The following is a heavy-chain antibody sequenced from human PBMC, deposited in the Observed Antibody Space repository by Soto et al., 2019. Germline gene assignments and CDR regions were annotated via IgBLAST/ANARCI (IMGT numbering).Heavy chain of an antibody. CDR2: ISAYKGNT. V-gene: IGHV1-18*01. D-gene: IGHD3-22*01. Sequence: GASVKVSSKASGYTFTSYGISSGRQAPGQRLERKGWISAYKGNTNYAQKLQGRVTMTTDTSTRTAYMGLRSLRLDDTAVYYCGMTFYYYSSGYYHRDVFAIRAQGTMDTGSS. CDR1: GYTFTSYG. CDR3: GMTFYYYSSGYYHRDVFAI. J-gene: IGHJ3*02.